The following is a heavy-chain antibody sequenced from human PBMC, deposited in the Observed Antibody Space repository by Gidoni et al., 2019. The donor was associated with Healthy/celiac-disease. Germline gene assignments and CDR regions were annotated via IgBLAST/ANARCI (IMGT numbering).Heavy chain of an antibody. V-gene: IGHV1-69*01. CDR2: LIPIFGTA. D-gene: IGHD4-17*01. CDR3: ARAPSPYGDYVGGTHWFDP. CDR1: GGTVSSHA. Sequence: QVQLVQSGAEVKMPGSSVNVSCKASGGTVSSHAIRWVRQAPGHGLEWMGGLIPIFGTANYAQKFQGRVTITADESPSTAYMELRSLRSEDTAVYYCARAPSPYGDYVGGTHWFDPWGQGTLVTVSS. J-gene: IGHJ5*02.